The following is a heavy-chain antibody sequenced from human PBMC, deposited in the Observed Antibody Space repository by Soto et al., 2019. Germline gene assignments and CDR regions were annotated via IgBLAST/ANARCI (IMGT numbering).Heavy chain of an antibody. V-gene: IGHV3-43D*04. Sequence: VGSLRLSCAASGFTFDDYAMHWVRQAPGKGLEWVSLISWDGGTIYYADSVKGRFTISRDNAKNSLYLQMNSLRDEDTAVYYCLRTVSIDYFDYWGQGALVTVSS. CDR3: LRTVSIDYFDY. CDR2: ISWDGGTI. CDR1: GFTFDDYA. D-gene: IGHD6-6*01. J-gene: IGHJ4*02.